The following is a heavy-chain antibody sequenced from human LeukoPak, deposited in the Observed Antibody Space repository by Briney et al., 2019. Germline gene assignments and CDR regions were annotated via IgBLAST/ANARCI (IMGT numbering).Heavy chain of an antibody. CDR2: IYSGGST. J-gene: IGHJ5*02. V-gene: IGHV3-53*01. D-gene: IGHD2-8*02. CDR3: ARIISSWYNWFDP. CDR1: GFTFSSYA. Sequence: PGGSLRLSCAASGFTFSSYAMSWVRQAPGKGLEWVSVIYSGGSTYYADSVKGRFTISRDNSKNTLYLQMDSLRAEDTAVYYCARIISSWYNWFDPWGQGTLVTVSS.